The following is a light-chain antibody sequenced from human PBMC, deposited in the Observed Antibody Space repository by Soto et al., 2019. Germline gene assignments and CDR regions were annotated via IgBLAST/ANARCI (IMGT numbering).Light chain of an antibody. CDR2: ETS. CDR3: QQYKNWPPHA. V-gene: IGKV3-11*01. CDR1: QSVSSY. J-gene: IGKJ2*01. Sequence: EIVLTQSPATPSLSPGERATLSCRASQSVSSYLACSQQKPGQAPRLLIYETSNRAAGIPARFSASGSVTDFTRAISSLEPEDFAVYYCQQYKNWPPHAFGHGTKLEIK.